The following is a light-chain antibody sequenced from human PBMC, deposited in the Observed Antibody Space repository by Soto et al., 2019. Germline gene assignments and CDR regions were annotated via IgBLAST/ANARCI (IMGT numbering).Light chain of an antibody. CDR2: DAS. CDR1: QSVSRW. V-gene: IGKV1-5*01. CDR3: QQYNTYWT. Sequence: DIQMTQSPSTLSASIGDRVTITCRASQSVSRWLAWYQQKPGKAPKVLIYDASNLGSGVPYRFSGSGSGTEFTLTISSLQPDDFATYYCQQYNTYWTFGQGTKVDIK. J-gene: IGKJ1*01.